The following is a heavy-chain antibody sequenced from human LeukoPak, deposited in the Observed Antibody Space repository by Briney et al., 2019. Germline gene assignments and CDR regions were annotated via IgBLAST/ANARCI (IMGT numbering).Heavy chain of an antibody. D-gene: IGHD3-16*01. Sequence: PGGSLRLSCEASGLTFRNYGMNWVRHVPGKGLEGVAFIWHDGSNKFYVDSVKGRFSISRDDSKNTLYLQMNSLRAEDTAVYHCATDRKGGNVPGFFDNWGQGTLVTVSS. J-gene: IGHJ4*02. CDR2: IWHDGSNK. CDR3: ATDRKGGNVPGFFDN. V-gene: IGHV3-30*02. CDR1: GLTFRNYG.